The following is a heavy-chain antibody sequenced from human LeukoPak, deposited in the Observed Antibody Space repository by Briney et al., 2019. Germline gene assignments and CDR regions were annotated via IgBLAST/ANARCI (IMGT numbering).Heavy chain of an antibody. CDR1: GGSFSGYY. J-gene: IGHJ6*04. Sequence: SETQSLTCAVYGGSFSGYYWSWIRQPPGKGLEWIGEINHSGSTNYNPSLKSRVTISVDTSKNQFSLKLSSVTAADTAVYYCARDGYSSGVDVWGKGTTVTVSS. CDR2: INHSGST. CDR3: ARDGYSSGVDV. D-gene: IGHD6-19*01. V-gene: IGHV4-34*01.